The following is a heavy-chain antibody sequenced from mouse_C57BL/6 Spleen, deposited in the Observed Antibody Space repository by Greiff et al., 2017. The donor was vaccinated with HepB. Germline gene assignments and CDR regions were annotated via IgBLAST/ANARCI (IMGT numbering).Heavy chain of an antibody. D-gene: IGHD2-4*01. V-gene: IGHV1-78*01. J-gene: IGHJ4*01. CDR2: IYPRDGSI. CDR3: ARLTDYDYNWYYAMDY. CDR1: GYTFTDYT. Sequence: QVQLQQSDAELVKPGASVKISCKVSGYTFTDYTIHWMKQRPEQGLEWIGYIYPRDGSIKYNEKFKGKATLTADKSSSTAYMQLNSLTSEDSAVYFCARLTDYDYNWYYAMDYWGQGTSVTVSS.